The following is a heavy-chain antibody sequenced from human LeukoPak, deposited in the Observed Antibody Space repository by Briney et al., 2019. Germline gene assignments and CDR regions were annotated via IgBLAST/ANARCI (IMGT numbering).Heavy chain of an antibody. Sequence: PGGSLRLSCAASGFTFISYWMHWVRQAPGKGLVWVSRINSDGSSTTYADSVKGRFTISRDNAKNTLYLQMNSLRAEDTAVYYCARYGATNVDAFDIWGQGTMVTVSS. D-gene: IGHD1-26*01. CDR3: ARYGATNVDAFDI. V-gene: IGHV3-74*03. CDR1: GFTFISYW. CDR2: INSDGSST. J-gene: IGHJ3*02.